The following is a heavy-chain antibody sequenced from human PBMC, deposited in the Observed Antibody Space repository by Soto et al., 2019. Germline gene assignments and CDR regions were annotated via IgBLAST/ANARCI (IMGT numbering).Heavy chain of an antibody. Sequence: QVQLVQSGPEVKKPGASVKVSCKASGNTFASHGFSWVRQAPGQGLEWMGWISGFNGQTNYALKFQGRVTLTTATSTSIAYMVLRSLRSDDTAVYFCARVDPRGVAVVRDYWGQGTLVTVSS. CDR1: GNTFASHG. CDR2: ISGFNGQT. J-gene: IGHJ4*02. CDR3: ARVDPRGVAVVRDY. V-gene: IGHV1-18*01. D-gene: IGHD3-10*01.